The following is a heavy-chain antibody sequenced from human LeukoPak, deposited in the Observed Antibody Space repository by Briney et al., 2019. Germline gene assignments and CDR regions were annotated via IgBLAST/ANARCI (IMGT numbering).Heavy chain of an antibody. CDR1: GFTFSSYS. CDR3: AREFHRNWNYKYAFDI. D-gene: IGHD1-7*01. V-gene: IGHV3-21*01. J-gene: IGHJ3*02. Sequence: GGSLRLSCAASGFTFSSYSMNWVRQAPGKGLEWVSSISSSSSYIYYADSVRGRFTISRDNAKNSLYLQMNSLRAEDTAVYYCAREFHRNWNYKYAFDIWGQGTMVTVSS. CDR2: ISSSSSYI.